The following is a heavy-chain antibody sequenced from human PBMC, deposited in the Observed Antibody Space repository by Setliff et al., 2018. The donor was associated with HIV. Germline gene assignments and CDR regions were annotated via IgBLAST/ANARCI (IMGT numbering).Heavy chain of an antibody. Sequence: SETLSLTCTVSGGSISSGSYYWNWIRQPAGKGLEWIGRIYTSGSTNYNPSLKSRVTISVDTSKNQFSLKLSSVTAADTAVYYCARSRESSGYYRDYYYYGMDVWGQGTTVTVSS. D-gene: IGHD6-19*01. CDR3: ARSRESSGYYRDYYYYGMDV. CDR2: IYTSGST. V-gene: IGHV4-61*02. CDR1: GGSISSGSYY. J-gene: IGHJ6*02.